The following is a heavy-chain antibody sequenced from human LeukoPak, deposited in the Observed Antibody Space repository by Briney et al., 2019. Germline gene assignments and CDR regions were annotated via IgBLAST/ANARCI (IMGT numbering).Heavy chain of an antibody. D-gene: IGHD2/OR15-2a*01. CDR1: GFTFSSYS. CDR2: ISSSSSYI. V-gene: IGHV3-21*04. CDR3: AKDEYDTSRGP. J-gene: IGHJ5*02. Sequence: GGSLRLSCAASGFTFSSYSMNWVRQAPGKGLEWVSSISSSSSYIYYADSVKGRFTISRDNSKNTLYLQMNSLRAEDTAVYYCAKDEYDTSRGPWGQGTLVTVSS.